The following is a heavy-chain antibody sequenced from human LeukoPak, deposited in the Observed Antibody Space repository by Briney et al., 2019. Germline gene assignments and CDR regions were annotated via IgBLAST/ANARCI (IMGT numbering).Heavy chain of an antibody. D-gene: IGHD4/OR15-4a*01. CDR3: AKGADYYYYGMDV. Sequence: GGSLRLSCAASGFTFDDYTMHWVRQAPGKGLEWVSLISWDGGSTYYADSVKGQFTISRDNSKNSLYLQMNSLRTEDTALYYCAKGADYYYYGMDVWGQGTTVTVSS. J-gene: IGHJ6*02. CDR2: ISWDGGST. CDR1: GFTFDDYT. V-gene: IGHV3-43*01.